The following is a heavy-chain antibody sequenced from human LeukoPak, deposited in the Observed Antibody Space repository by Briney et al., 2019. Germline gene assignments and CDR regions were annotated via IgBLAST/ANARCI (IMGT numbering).Heavy chain of an antibody. D-gene: IGHD5-24*01. Sequence: GASVKVSCKASGYTFTSYGISWVRQAPGQGLEWMGWISPYNGNTNYAQKLQGRVTMTTDTSTTTAYMELRSMRSDDTAVYYCAREMATIVNQFDYWGQGTLVTVSS. CDR2: ISPYNGNT. CDR1: GYTFTSYG. CDR3: AREMATIVNQFDY. J-gene: IGHJ4*02. V-gene: IGHV1-18*01.